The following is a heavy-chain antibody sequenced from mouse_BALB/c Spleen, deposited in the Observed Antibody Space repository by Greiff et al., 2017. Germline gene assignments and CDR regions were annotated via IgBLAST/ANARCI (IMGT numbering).Heavy chain of an antibody. Sequence: QVQLQQPGAELVKPGASVKLSCKASGYTFTSYYMYWVKQRPGQGLEWIGGINPSNGGTNFNEKFKSKATLTVDKSSSTAYMQLGSLTSEDSAVYYCTRRETTVHYFDYWGQGTTLTVSS. V-gene: IGHV1S81*02. J-gene: IGHJ2*01. CDR3: TRRETTVHYFDY. D-gene: IGHD1-1*01. CDR2: INPSNGGT. CDR1: GYTFTSYY.